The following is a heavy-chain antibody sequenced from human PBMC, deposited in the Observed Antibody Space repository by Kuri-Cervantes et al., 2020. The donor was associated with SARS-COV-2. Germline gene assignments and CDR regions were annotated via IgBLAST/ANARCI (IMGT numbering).Heavy chain of an antibody. J-gene: IGHJ4*02. CDR1: AYDLSNHC. Sequence: GESLKISCNCSAYDLSNHCIAWVRHMPGEGLEWVAIIFPGDSDTSCTPSFQGQVSISAAKPIGTAYLHWRSLKASDTAMYYCARRIAVAGMAGARFDYWGQGTLVTVSS. V-gene: IGHV5-51*01. CDR2: IFPGDSDT. D-gene: IGHD6-19*01. CDR3: ARRIAVAGMAGARFDY.